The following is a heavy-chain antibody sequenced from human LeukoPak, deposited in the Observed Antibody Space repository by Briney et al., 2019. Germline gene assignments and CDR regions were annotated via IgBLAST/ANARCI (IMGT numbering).Heavy chain of an antibody. D-gene: IGHD6-13*01. J-gene: IGHJ6*03. CDR1: GFTVSNNY. Sequence: GGSLRLSCAASGFTVSNNYMSWVRQSPGKGLEWVSVIYTNGSTYYADSVKGRFTISRDNSKNTLYLQMNSLRAEDTAVYYCAKAPPSSSWYYYYYYMDVWGRGTTVTVSS. V-gene: IGHV3-53*01. CDR3: AKAPPSSSWYYYYYYMDV. CDR2: IYTNGST.